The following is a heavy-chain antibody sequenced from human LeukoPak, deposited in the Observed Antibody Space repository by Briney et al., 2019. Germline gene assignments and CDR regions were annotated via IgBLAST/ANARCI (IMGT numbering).Heavy chain of an antibody. J-gene: IGHJ4*02. V-gene: IGHV3-30*02. Sequence: PGGSLRLSCAASGFTFKIYGMHWVRQAPGKGLEWVSFIRYDGSNKYYADSVKGRFAISRDNSKNTVFLQMNSLRAEDTAVYYCAKVGRGEMFYYESSAYYYFDYWGQGTLVTVSS. CDR2: IRYDGSNK. D-gene: IGHD3-22*01. CDR3: AKVGRGEMFYYESSAYYYFDY. CDR1: GFTFKIYG.